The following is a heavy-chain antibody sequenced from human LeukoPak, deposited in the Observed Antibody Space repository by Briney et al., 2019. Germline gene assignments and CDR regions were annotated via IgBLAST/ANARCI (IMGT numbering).Heavy chain of an antibody. CDR2: IYYSGST. Sequence: PSETLSLTCTVSGGSISSYFWSWIRQPPGKGLEWIGYIYYSGSTNYNPSLKSRVTISLDTSKNQFSLRLSSVTAADTAVYYCVRGAGNFDYWGQGTLVTVSS. D-gene: IGHD6-19*01. V-gene: IGHV4-59*01. J-gene: IGHJ4*02. CDR1: GGSISSYF. CDR3: VRGAGNFDY.